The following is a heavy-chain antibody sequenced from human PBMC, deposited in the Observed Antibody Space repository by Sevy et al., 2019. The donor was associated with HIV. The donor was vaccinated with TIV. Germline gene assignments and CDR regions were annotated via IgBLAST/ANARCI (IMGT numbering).Heavy chain of an antibody. D-gene: IGHD3-3*02. Sequence: ASVKVSCKASGYTFTGYYMHWVRQAPGQGLEWMGRINPKSGDTKYAQKFQGGVTMTRDTSISTAYMELSSLKSDDTAVYYCARGTSISRPGFYQYYYGMDVWGQGTTVTVSS. J-gene: IGHJ6*02. CDR3: ARGTSISRPGFYQYYYGMDV. CDR1: GYTFTGYY. CDR2: INPKSGDT. V-gene: IGHV1-2*06.